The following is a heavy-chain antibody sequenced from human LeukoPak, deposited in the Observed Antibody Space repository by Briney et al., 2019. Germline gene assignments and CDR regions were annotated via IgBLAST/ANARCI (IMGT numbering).Heavy chain of an antibody. CDR1: GGSISSHY. J-gene: IGHJ4*02. Sequence: SETLSLTCTVSGGSISSHYGGWIRQPPGKGLEWIGCIHYSGRTNYNPSLKSRVTISVDTSKNQFSLKLSSATAADTAVYYCARSGGDGTTYDYWGQGTLVTVSS. D-gene: IGHD2/OR15-2a*01. CDR3: ARSGGDGTTYDY. CDR2: IHYSGRT. V-gene: IGHV4-59*11.